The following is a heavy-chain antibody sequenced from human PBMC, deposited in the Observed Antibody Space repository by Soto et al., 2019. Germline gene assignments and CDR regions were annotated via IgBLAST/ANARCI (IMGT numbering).Heavy chain of an antibody. J-gene: IGHJ5*02. CDR1: GGTFSSYA. CDR2: IIPIFGTA. CDR3: ARGKGTGWSSSWWTNCFGP. D-gene: IGHD6-13*01. V-gene: IGHV1-69*13. Sequence: FPVKVSCKASGGTFSSYAISRVRQAPGQGLEWMGGIIPIFGTANYAQKFQGRVTITADESTSTAYMELSSLRSEDTAVYYCARGKGTGWSSSWWTNCFGPWGQGTLGTVSS.